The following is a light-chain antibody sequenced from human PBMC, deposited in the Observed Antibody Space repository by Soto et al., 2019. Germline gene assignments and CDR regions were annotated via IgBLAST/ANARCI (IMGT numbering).Light chain of an antibody. J-gene: IGKJ4*01. CDR2: DAS. Sequence: DIPMTQSPSTLSAWVLDIVTSAVLASQSISSWLAWYQQKPGRAPKLLIYDASSLESGVPSRFSGSGSGTEFTLTISSLQPDDFATYYCQQVNNYPLTFGGGTKVDIK. CDR3: QQVNNYPLT. CDR1: QSISSW. V-gene: IGKV1-5*01.